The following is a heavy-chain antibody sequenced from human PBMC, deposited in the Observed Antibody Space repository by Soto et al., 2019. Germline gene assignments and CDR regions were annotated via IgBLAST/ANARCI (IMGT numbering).Heavy chain of an antibody. V-gene: IGHV4-4*02. CDR1: GGSISSTNW. D-gene: IGHD2-8*02. CDR2: IYHVGIT. J-gene: IGHJ4*02. Sequence: SETLSLTCAVSGGSISSTNWWSWVRQAPGKGLEWLGEIYHVGITNYNPSLRSRVTISVDKSNNHFSLNLSSVTAADTAVYYCARDKITGLFDYWGQGTLVTVSS. CDR3: ARDKITGLFDY.